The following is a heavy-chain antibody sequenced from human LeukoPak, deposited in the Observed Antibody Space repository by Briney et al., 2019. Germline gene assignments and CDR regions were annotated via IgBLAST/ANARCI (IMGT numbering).Heavy chain of an antibody. V-gene: IGHV3-53*01. J-gene: IGHJ4*02. Sequence: GGSLRLSCAASGFTVSSNYMSWVRQAPGKVLEWVSVIYSGGSTYYADSVKGRFTISRDNSKNTLYLQMNSMRAEDTAVYYCAKPRTGTTSYFDYWGQGTLVTVSS. CDR3: AKPRTGTTSYFDY. CDR1: GFTVSSNY. CDR2: IYSGGST. D-gene: IGHD1-7*01.